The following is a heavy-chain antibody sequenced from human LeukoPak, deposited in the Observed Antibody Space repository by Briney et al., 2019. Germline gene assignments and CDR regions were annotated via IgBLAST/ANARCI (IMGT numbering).Heavy chain of an antibody. CDR3: ARVYNSGQNDY. V-gene: IGHV3-21*01. CDR1: GFTFSTYT. J-gene: IGHJ4*02. CDR2: ITSGSGYI. Sequence: GGSLRLSCAASGFTFSTYTMNWVRQAPGKGLEWVSSITSGSGYIYYADSVKGRFTISRDNAKNSLYLQMNSLRAEDTALYYCARVYNSGQNDYWGQGTLVTVS. D-gene: IGHD6-19*01.